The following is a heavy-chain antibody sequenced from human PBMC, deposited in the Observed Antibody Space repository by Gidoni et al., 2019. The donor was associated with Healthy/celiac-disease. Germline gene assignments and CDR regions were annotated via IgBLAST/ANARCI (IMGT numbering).Heavy chain of an antibody. Sequence: EVQLVESGGGLVQPGGSLRLPCAASGFTFSGSAMHWGRQASGKGLEWVGRIRSKANRYATAYAASVKGRFTNSRDDSKNTAYLQMNSLKTEDTAVYYCTSSGWYGDIYWGQGTLVTVSS. CDR3: TSSGWYGDIY. V-gene: IGHV3-73*02. CDR2: IRSKANRYAT. CDR1: GFTFSGSA. J-gene: IGHJ4*02. D-gene: IGHD6-19*01.